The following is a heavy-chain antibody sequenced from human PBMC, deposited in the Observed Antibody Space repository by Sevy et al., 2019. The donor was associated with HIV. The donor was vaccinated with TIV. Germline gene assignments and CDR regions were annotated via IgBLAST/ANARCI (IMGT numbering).Heavy chain of an antibody. V-gene: IGHV3-23*01. Sequence: GGSLRLSCAASGFTFSSYAMSWVRQAPGKGLEWVSAISGSGGSTYYADSVKGRFTLSRDTSKNTLYLQMNSLRAEDTAVYYCAKVNSGSYSYDYWGQGTLVTVSS. CDR2: ISGSGGST. J-gene: IGHJ4*02. D-gene: IGHD1-26*01. CDR1: GFTFSSYA. CDR3: AKVNSGSYSYDY.